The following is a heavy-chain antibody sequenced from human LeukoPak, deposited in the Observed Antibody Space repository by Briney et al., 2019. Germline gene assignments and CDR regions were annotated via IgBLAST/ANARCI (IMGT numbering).Heavy chain of an antibody. CDR3: AKDQGSQFTSYYYGMDV. CDR2: ISGSGGST. J-gene: IGHJ6*02. CDR1: GFTFSSYA. D-gene: IGHD3-10*01. Sequence: GGSLRLSWAASGFTFSSYAMSWVRQAPGKGLEWVSAISGSGGSTYYADSVKGRFTISRDNSKNTLYLQMNSLRAEDTAVYYCAKDQGSQFTSYYYGMDVWGQGTTVTVSS. V-gene: IGHV3-23*01.